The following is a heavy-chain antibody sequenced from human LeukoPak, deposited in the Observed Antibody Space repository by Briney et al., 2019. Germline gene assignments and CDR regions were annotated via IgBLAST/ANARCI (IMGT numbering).Heavy chain of an antibody. V-gene: IGHV4-34*01. D-gene: IGHD2-2*01. CDR2: INHSGST. J-gene: IGHJ4*02. CDR3: ASTERCSTTCPLDY. CDR1: GGSFSAYY. Sequence: SETLSLTCAVYGGSFSAYYWRWIRQPPGKGLEWIGEINHSGSTNYNPSLKSRVTISLDTSKNQFSLKLSSVTATDTAVYYCASTERCSTTCPLDYWGQGTLVTVSS.